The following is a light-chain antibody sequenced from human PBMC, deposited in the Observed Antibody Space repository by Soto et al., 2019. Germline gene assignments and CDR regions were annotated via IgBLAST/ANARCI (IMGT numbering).Light chain of an antibody. Sequence: QSVLTQPASVSGSPGQSITISCSGTRSDIGSYNYVAWYQQFPGKTPKILIYGVSNRPSGVSSRFSGSKSGNTASLTISGLQAEDEADDYCISYTGRSTSYVFGSGTKVTVL. CDR2: GVS. CDR1: RSDIGSYNY. CDR3: ISYTGRSTSYV. V-gene: IGLV2-14*01. J-gene: IGLJ1*01.